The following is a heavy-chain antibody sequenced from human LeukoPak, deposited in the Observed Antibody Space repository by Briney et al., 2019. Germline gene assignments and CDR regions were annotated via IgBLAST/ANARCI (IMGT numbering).Heavy chain of an antibody. CDR2: IYHSGST. Sequence: SETLSLTCAVSGYSISSGYYWGWIRPPPGKGLEWIGSIYHSGSTYYNPSLKSRVTISGDTSKNQFSLKLSSVTAADTAVYYCARHGDGDIVVVPAAITSGQFDYWGQGTLVTVSS. J-gene: IGHJ4*02. D-gene: IGHD2-2*01. CDR3: ARHGDGDIVVVPAAITSGQFDY. CDR1: GYSISSGYY. V-gene: IGHV4-38-2*01.